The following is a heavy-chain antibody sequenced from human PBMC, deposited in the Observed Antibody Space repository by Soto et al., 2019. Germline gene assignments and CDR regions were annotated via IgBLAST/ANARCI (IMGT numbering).Heavy chain of an antibody. CDR3: AREGYSYGPPGYYYYGMDV. V-gene: IGHV4-31*03. CDR1: GGSISSGGYY. J-gene: IGHJ6*02. D-gene: IGHD5-18*01. CDR2: IYYSGSP. Sequence: QVQLQESGPGLVKPSQTLSLTCTVSGGSISSGGYYWSWIRQHPGKGLEWIGYIYYSGSPYYNPSLKSRGTITVDTSKNQFSLKLSSVTAADTAVYYCAREGYSYGPPGYYYYGMDVWGQGTTVTVSS.